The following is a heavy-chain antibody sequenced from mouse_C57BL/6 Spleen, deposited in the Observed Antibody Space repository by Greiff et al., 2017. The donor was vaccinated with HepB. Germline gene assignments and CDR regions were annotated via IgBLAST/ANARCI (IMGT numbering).Heavy chain of an antibody. CDR1: GFTFSSYG. D-gene: IGHD2-3*01. V-gene: IGHV5-6*02. J-gene: IGHJ3*01. CDR3: ARRLYESAWFAY. CDR2: ISSGGSYT. Sequence: EVMLVESGGDLVKPGGSLKLSCAASGFTFSSYGMSWVRQTPDKRLEWVATISSGGSYTYYPDSVKGRFTISRDNAKNTLYLQMSSLKSEDTAMYYCARRLYESAWFAYGGQGTLVTVSA.